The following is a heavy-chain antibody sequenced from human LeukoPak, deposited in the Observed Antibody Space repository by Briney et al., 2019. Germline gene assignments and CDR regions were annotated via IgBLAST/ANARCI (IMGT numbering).Heavy chain of an antibody. J-gene: IGHJ4*02. CDR3: ARVQGYYDFWSGPFDY. V-gene: IGHV3-64*01. D-gene: IGHD3-3*01. CDR2: ISSNGGST. Sequence: PGGSLRLSCAASGFTFSSYAMHWVRQAPGKGLEYVSAISSNGGSTYYANSVKCRFTISRDNSKNTLYLQMGSLRAEDMAVYYCARVQGYYDFWSGPFDYWGQGTLVTVSS. CDR1: GFTFSSYA.